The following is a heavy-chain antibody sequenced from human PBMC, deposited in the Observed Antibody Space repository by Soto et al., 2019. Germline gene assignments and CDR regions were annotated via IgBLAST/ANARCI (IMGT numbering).Heavy chain of an antibody. CDR1: GFTFRSYA. V-gene: IGHV3-23*01. CDR3: AKIGYCSGGSCYTLGY. D-gene: IGHD2-15*01. J-gene: IGHJ4*02. Sequence: EVQLLESGGGLVQPGGSLRLSCAASGFTFRSYAMSGARQAPGRGLGWVSAISGSGGSTYYADSVKGRFTISRDNSKNTLYLQMNSLRAEDTAVYYCAKIGYCSGGSCYTLGYWGQGTLVTVSS. CDR2: ISGSGGST.